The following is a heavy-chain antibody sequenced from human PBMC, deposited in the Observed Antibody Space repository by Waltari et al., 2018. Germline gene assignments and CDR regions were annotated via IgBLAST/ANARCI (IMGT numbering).Heavy chain of an antibody. CDR1: GGTFSSYA. Sequence: QVQLVQSGAEVKKPGSSVKVSCKASGGTFSSYAISWVRQAPGQGLEWMGGIIPIVGTANYAQKFQGRVTITADESTCTAYMELSSLRSEDTAVYYCARGVQFHDYGDYNYYMDVWGKGTTVTVSS. D-gene: IGHD4-17*01. CDR3: ARGVQFHDYGDYNYYMDV. CDR2: IIPIVGTA. V-gene: IGHV1-69*01. J-gene: IGHJ6*03.